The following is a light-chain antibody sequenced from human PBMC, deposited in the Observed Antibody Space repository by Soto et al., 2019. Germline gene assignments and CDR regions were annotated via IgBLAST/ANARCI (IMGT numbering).Light chain of an antibody. Sequence: EIVMTQSPATLSVSPGERATLSCRASQSVSSNLPWYQQKPGQAPRLLIYGASTRATGIPARFSGSRSGTEFTLTISSLQSEDFAVYYCQQYNNWPQGFGQGTKVEIK. CDR3: QQYNNWPQG. V-gene: IGKV3-15*01. J-gene: IGKJ1*01. CDR1: QSVSSN. CDR2: GAS.